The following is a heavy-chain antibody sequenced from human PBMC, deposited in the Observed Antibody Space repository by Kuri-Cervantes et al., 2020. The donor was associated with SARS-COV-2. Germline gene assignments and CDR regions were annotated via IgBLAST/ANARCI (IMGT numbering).Heavy chain of an antibody. CDR3: AGDGNPSSGWYYYYYGMDV. CDR1: GDTFSNYA. CDR2: IIPIFGTA. Sequence: SVKVSCKASGDTFSNYAISWVRQAPGQGLEWMGGIIPIFGTANYAQNFQGRVTITADKSTSTAYMELRSLRSDDTAVYYCAGDGNPSSGWYYYYYGMDVWGQGTTVTVSS. J-gene: IGHJ6*02. D-gene: IGHD6-19*01. V-gene: IGHV1-69*06.